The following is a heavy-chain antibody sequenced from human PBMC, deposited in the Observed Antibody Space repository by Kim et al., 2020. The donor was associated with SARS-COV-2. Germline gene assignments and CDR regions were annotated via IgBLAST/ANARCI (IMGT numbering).Heavy chain of an antibody. D-gene: IGHD1-7*01. V-gene: IGHV3-21*01. J-gene: IGHJ4*02. CDR3: ARPRLELTGAFDY. Sequence: GGSLRLSCAASGFTFSAYSMHWVRQSPGKGLEWVSSIDAFSGNIYYADSVKGRFTISRDNAENSVFLQLNSLRAEDTAVYFCARPRLELTGAFDYWGQGTLVTVSS. CDR1: GFTFSAYS. CDR2: IDAFSGNI.